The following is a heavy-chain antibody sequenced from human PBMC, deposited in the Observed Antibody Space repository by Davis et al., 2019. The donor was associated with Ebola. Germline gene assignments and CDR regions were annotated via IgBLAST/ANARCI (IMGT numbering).Heavy chain of an antibody. V-gene: IGHV1-69*13. CDR1: RGTFRSYA. Sequence: AASVTVSCKASRGTFRSYAISWVRQAPGQGLEWMGGIIPIFGTANYAQKFQGRVTITADESTSTAYMELRSLRSEDTAVYYCARDGEQYQLLYDNWFDPWGQGTLVTVSS. J-gene: IGHJ5*02. CDR2: IIPIFGTA. D-gene: IGHD2-2*02. CDR3: ARDGEQYQLLYDNWFDP.